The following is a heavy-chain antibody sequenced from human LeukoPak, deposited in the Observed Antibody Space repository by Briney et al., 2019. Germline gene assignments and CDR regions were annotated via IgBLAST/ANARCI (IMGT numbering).Heavy chain of an antibody. Sequence: GGSLRLSCAASGFTFSSYAMSWVRQAPGKGLEWVSAISGSGGGTYYADSVKGRFTISRDNSKNTLYLQMNSLRAEDTAVYYCAKELYYYDSSGYSTEYFQHWGQGTLVTVSS. J-gene: IGHJ1*01. D-gene: IGHD3-22*01. CDR3: AKELYYYDSSGYSTEYFQH. CDR2: ISGSGGGT. CDR1: GFTFSSYA. V-gene: IGHV3-23*01.